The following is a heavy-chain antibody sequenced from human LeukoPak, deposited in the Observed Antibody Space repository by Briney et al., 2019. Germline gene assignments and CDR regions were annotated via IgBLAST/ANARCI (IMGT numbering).Heavy chain of an antibody. Sequence: TGGSLRLSCAASGLTFSRYAMSWVRQAPGKGLEWVSGFSTSGGSTYYADSVKGRFTISRDNSKNTLHLQMNSLRAEDTAIYYCAKQAYDSPRTDFDCWGQGTLVTVSS. CDR1: GLTFSRYA. CDR2: FSTSGGST. V-gene: IGHV3-23*01. D-gene: IGHD3-22*01. J-gene: IGHJ4*02. CDR3: AKQAYDSPRTDFDC.